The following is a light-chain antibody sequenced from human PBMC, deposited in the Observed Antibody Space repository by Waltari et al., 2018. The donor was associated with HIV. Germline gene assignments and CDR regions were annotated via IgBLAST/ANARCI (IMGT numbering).Light chain of an antibody. CDR2: DNN. CDR3: QSYDRNLPGIV. CDR1: SSNIGEPRYG. Sequence: QSVLTQPPSVSGVPGQTVTISCTGTSSNIGEPRYGAHWYQHLPGTAPKLPIYDNNNRPSGVPARFSGFKSGASASLVITGVQAEDEADYYCQSYDRNLPGIVFGGGTKLTV. V-gene: IGLV1-40*01. J-gene: IGLJ2*01.